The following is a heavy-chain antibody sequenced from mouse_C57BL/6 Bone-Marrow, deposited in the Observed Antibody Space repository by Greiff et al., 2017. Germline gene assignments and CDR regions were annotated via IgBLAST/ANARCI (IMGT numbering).Heavy chain of an antibody. V-gene: IGHV14-2*01. D-gene: IGHD2-3*01. CDR1: GFNITDYY. Sequence: EVQLQQSGAELVKPGASVKLSCTASGFNITDYYMHWVKQRTEQGLEWIGRIDPEGGGTKYAPKFQGKATMTAATSSTTAYLQLSSLTSEDTAVYYCARSRIYDGYFPFAYWGQGTLVTVSA. CDR3: ARSRIYDGYFPFAY. J-gene: IGHJ3*01. CDR2: IDPEGGGT.